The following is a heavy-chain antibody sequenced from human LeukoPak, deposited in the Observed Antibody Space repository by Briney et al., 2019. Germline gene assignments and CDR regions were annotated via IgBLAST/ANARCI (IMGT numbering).Heavy chain of an antibody. CDR3: ARDKAHSYGRYFDP. Sequence: SETLSLTCSVSGGSISTYYWNWIRQTPGKGLEWIGHISYGNTDYNPSLKSRVTISVDTSKNQLSLKLTSVTAADTAVYYCARDKAHSYGRYFDPWGQGALVTVSS. J-gene: IGHJ5*02. D-gene: IGHD5-18*01. V-gene: IGHV4-59*01. CDR1: GGSISTYY. CDR2: ISYGNT.